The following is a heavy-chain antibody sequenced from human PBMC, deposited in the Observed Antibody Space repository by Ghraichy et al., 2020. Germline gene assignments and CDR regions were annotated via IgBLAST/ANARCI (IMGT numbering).Heavy chain of an antibody. V-gene: IGHV4-34*01. CDR1: GGSFSGYY. D-gene: IGHD6-13*01. Sequence: ETLSLTCAVYGGSFSGYYWSWIRQPPGKGLEWIGEINHSGSTNYNPSLKSRVTISVDTSKNQFSLKLSSVTAADTAVYYCARGSWYENFDYWGQGTLVTVSS. CDR2: INHSGST. CDR3: ARGSWYENFDY. J-gene: IGHJ4*02.